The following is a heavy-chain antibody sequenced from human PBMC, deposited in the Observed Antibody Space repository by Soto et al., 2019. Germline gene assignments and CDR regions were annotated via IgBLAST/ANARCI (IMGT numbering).Heavy chain of an antibody. CDR3: ARDVRRGGSRAFDI. D-gene: IGHD2-15*01. Sequence: QVQLQESGPGLVKPSETLSLTCTVSGDSVSSGNYYWTWIRQPPGKGLEWIGNVYYNGGTNYSPSLKSRLTTSVDTSKNQFSLNLSSVTAADTAMYYCARDVRRGGSRAFDIWGRGTMVTVSS. CDR1: GDSVSSGNYY. CDR2: VYYNGGT. V-gene: IGHV4-61*01. J-gene: IGHJ3*02.